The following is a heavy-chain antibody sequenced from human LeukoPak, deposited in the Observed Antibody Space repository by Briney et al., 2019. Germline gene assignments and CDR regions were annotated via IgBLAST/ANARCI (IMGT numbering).Heavy chain of an antibody. Sequence: ASVKVSCKASGYTFTSYDINWVRQATGQGLEWMGWMNPNSGNTGYAQKFQGRVTMTRNTSISTAYMELSSLRSEDTAVYYCARVTQGYLVGGSYSGMDVWGQGTTVTVPS. D-gene: IGHD1-26*01. CDR3: ARVTQGYLVGGSYSGMDV. CDR2: MNPNSGNT. J-gene: IGHJ6*02. V-gene: IGHV1-8*01. CDR1: GYTFTSYD.